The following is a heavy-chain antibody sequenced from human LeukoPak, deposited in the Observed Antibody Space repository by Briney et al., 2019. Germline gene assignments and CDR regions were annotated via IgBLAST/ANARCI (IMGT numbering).Heavy chain of an antibody. CDR2: IRYDGSNK. Sequence: GGSLRLSCAASGFTFSSYGMHWVRQAPGKGLEWVAFIRYDGSNKYYADSVKGRFTISRDNSKNTLYLQMKSLRAEDTAIYYCARDAVRGDSSYYYYYMDVWGKGTTVTVSS. J-gene: IGHJ6*03. D-gene: IGHD3-10*01. CDR3: ARDAVRGDSSYYYYYMDV. CDR1: GFTFSSYG. V-gene: IGHV3-30*02.